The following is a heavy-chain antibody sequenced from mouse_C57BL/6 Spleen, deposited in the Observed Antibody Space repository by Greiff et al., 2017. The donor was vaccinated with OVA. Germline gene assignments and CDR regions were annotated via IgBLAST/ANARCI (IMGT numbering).Heavy chain of an antibody. CDR1: GYTFTSYW. J-gene: IGHJ4*01. D-gene: IGHD2-4*01. CDR3: ARYDYDAAYAMDY. CDR2: INPSSGYT. Sequence: VKLMESGAELAKPGASVKLSCKASGYTFTSYWMHWVKQRPGQGLEWIGYINPSSGYTKYNQKFKDKATLTADKSSSTAYMQLSSLTYEDSAVYYCARYDYDAAYAMDYWGQGTSVTVSS. V-gene: IGHV1-7*01.